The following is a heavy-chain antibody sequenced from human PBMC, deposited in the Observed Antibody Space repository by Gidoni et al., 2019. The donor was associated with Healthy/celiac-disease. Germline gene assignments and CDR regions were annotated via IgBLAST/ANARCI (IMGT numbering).Heavy chain of an antibody. CDR1: GGTFSSYA. CDR3: ARGGYYGSGSYYFQVNWFDP. V-gene: IGHV1-69*06. Sequence: QVQLVQSGAEVKKPGSSVKVSCKASGGTFSSYAISWVRQAPGQGLEWMGGIIPIFGTANYAQKFQGRVTITADKSTSTAYMELSSLRSEDTAVYYCARGGYYGSGSYYFQVNWFDPWGQGTLVTVSS. J-gene: IGHJ5*02. CDR2: IIPIFGTA. D-gene: IGHD3-10*01.